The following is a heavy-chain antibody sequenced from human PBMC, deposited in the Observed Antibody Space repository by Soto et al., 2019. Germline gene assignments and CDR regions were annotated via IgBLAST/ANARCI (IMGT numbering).Heavy chain of an antibody. J-gene: IGHJ6*02. CDR1: GGTFSSYA. CDR2: IIPIFGTA. Sequence: QVQLVQSGAEVKKPGSSVKVSCKASGGTFSSYAISWVRQAPGQGLEWMGGIIPIFGTANYAQKFQGRVTITEDESTSTAYMDLGSLRSEDTAGYFCAGAAPEPGRLAENPDDYYYYGMDVWGQGTTVTVSS. V-gene: IGHV1-69*01. CDR3: AGAAPEPGRLAENPDDYYYYGMDV. D-gene: IGHD6-13*01.